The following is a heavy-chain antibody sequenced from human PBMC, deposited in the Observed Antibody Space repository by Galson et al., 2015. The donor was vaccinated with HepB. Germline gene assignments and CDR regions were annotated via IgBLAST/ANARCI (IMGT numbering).Heavy chain of an antibody. CDR1: GFTFSSYG. CDR3: AKAGYCSSTSCYGSKADYGMDV. D-gene: IGHD2-2*01. J-gene: IGHJ6*02. CDR2: ISYDGSNK. Sequence: SLRLSCAASGFTFSSYGMHWVRQAPGKGLEWVAVISYDGSNKYYADSVKGRFTISRDNSKNTLYLQMNSLRAEDTAVYYCAKAGYCSSTSCYGSKADYGMDVWGQGTTVTVSS. V-gene: IGHV3-30*18.